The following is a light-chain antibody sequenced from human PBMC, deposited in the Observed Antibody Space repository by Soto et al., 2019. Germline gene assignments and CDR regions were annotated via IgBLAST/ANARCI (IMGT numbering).Light chain of an antibody. V-gene: IGKV3-20*01. J-gene: IGKJ1*01. CDR2: GAS. Sequence: EIVLTHSPGTLSLSPGERATLSCRASQSVSSSYLAWYQQKPGQAPRLLIYGASSRATGIPDRFSGSGSGTDFTLTISRLEPEDFAVYYCQQYGSSPHTFGQGTKVDIK. CDR1: QSVSSSY. CDR3: QQYGSSPHT.